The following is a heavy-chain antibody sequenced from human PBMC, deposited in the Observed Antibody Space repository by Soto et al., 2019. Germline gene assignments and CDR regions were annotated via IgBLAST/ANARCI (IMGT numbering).Heavy chain of an antibody. CDR3: ARGFSAGKGSPPYF. J-gene: IGHJ4*02. V-gene: IGHV3-23*01. CDR1: GFTFSSFA. Sequence: GGSLRLSCAASGFTFSSFAMSWVRQAPGKGLDWVSAISGSGGSTYSADSVKGRFTISRDNSKNTLYLQMSSLRAEDTAVYYCARGFSAGKGSPPYFWSQGSLVTVSS. D-gene: IGHD6-13*01. CDR2: ISGSGGST.